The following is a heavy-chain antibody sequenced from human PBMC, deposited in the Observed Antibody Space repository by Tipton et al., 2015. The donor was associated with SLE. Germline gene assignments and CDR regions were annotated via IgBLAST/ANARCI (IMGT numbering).Heavy chain of an antibody. CDR2: IIYDGSNK. J-gene: IGHJ4*02. D-gene: IGHD5-12*01. V-gene: IGHV3-30*04. CDR3: AKDGSKWQFDY. CDR1: GFTFSSHT. Sequence: RSLRLSCAASGFTFSSHTIHWVRQAPGKGLEWVAVIIYDGSNKEYAESVKGRFTISRDNSKNTVSMEMNNLRVEDTAVYYCAKDGSKWQFDYWGQGTLVTVSS.